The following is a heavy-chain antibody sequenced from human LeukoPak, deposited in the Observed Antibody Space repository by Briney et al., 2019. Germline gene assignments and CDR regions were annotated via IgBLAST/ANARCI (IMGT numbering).Heavy chain of an antibody. J-gene: IGHJ6*04. CDR3: GRVARYCSSTSCYSAGDYYYYGMDV. Sequence: PGGSLRLYCAASGFTFSSYEMNWVRQAPGKGLEWVSYISSSGSTIYYADSVKGRFTISRDNAKNSLYLQMNSLRAEDTAVYYCGRVARYCSSTSCYSAGDYYYYGMDVWGKGTTVTASS. D-gene: IGHD2-2*01. CDR2: ISSSGSTI. V-gene: IGHV3-48*03. CDR1: GFTFSSYE.